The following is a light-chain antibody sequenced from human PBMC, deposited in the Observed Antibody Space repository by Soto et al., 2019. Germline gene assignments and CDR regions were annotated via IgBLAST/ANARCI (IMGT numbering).Light chain of an antibody. CDR3: QSYDSSLSGVV. Sequence: QSVLTQPPSVSGAPGQRVPISCTGSSSNIGAGYDVHWYQHLPGTAPKLLIYYNTNRPSGVPDRFSGSKSGTSASLASTGLQADDEADYYCQSYDSSLSGVVFGGGTKVTVL. V-gene: IGLV1-40*01. CDR2: YNT. CDR1: SSNIGAGYD. J-gene: IGLJ2*01.